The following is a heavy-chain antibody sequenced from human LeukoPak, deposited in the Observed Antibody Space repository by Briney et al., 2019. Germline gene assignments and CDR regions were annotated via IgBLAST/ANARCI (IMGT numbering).Heavy chain of an antibody. Sequence: GGSLRLSCAASGFTFSSYSMNWVRQAPGKGLEWVSSISSSSSYIYYADSVKGRFTISRDNAKNSLYLQMNSLGAEETAMCYCARAYYDFWSGYPNWSVPWGQGNLVTVSS. CDR1: GFTFSSYS. V-gene: IGHV3-21*01. J-gene: IGHJ5*02. D-gene: IGHD3-3*01. CDR2: ISSSSSYI. CDR3: ARAYYDFWSGYPNWSVP.